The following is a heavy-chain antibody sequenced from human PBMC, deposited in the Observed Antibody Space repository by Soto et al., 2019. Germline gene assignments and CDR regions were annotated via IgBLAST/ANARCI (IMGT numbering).Heavy chain of an antibody. D-gene: IGHD1-26*01. CDR1: GFTFSSYW. Sequence: EVQLVESGGGLVQPGGSLRLSCAASGFTFSSYWMHWVRQAPGKGLVCVSRIFRDGSSTAYADSVKGRFTISRENSKNTLYLQMDSLRAEDTAVYYCARDVQWEHRPRDSWGQGTLVTVSS. CDR2: IFRDGSST. CDR3: ARDVQWEHRPRDS. J-gene: IGHJ4*02. V-gene: IGHV3-74*01.